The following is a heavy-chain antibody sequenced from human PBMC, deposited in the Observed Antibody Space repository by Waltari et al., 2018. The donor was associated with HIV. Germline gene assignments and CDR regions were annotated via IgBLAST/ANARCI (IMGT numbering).Heavy chain of an antibody. CDR2: FNPISGGT. J-gene: IGHJ4*02. CDR1: GYTFTGYY. CDR3: ARDEAQVLRAMGY. D-gene: IGHD3-16*01. Sequence: QVQLVQSGAEVKKPGASVKVSCKASGYTFTGYYMHWVRQAPGQGLEWMGWFNPISGGTNYAQTFQGRVTMTRDTSISTAYMELSRLRSDDTAVYYCARDEAQVLRAMGYWGQGTLVTVSS. V-gene: IGHV1-2*02.